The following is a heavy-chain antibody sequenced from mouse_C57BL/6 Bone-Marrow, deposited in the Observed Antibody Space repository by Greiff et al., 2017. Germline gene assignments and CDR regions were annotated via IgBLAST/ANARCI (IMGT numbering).Heavy chain of an antibody. CDR2: ISSGSSTI. CDR1: GFTFSSFG. J-gene: IGHJ1*01. CDR3: ARRGYGSSYWYFDV. V-gene: IGHV5-17*02. Sequence: EVKLEESGGGLVQPGGSRKLSCAASGFTFSSFGMHWVRQAPEKGLEWVAYISSGSSTIYYADTVKGRFTISRDNPKNTLFLQMTSLRSEDTAMYYCARRGYGSSYWYFDVWGAGTTVTVSS. D-gene: IGHD1-1*01.